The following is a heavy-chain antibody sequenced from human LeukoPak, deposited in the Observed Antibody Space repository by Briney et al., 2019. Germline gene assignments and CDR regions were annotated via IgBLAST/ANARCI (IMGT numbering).Heavy chain of an antibody. CDR3: ASLRGSGWPNWFDP. D-gene: IGHD6-25*01. V-gene: IGHV4-39*01. Sequence: KPSETLSLTRTVSGGSISSRSYYWGWIRQPPGKGLEWIGSIYYSGSTYYNPSLKSRGTISVDTSKNQFSLKLSSVIAADTAVYYCASLRGSGWPNWFDPWGQGTLVTVSS. CDR1: GGSISSRSYY. J-gene: IGHJ5*02. CDR2: IYYSGST.